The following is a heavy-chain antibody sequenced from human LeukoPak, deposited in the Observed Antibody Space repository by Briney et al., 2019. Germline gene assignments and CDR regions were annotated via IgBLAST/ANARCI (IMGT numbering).Heavy chain of an antibody. CDR1: GGTISNYY. CDR2: IHYSGST. D-gene: IGHD6-13*01. V-gene: IGHV4-59*12. CDR3: ARDSSSWPRATYYFYYMDV. Sequence: PSETLSLTCTVSGGTISNYYWSWIRQPPGRGLEWIGYIHYSGSTNYNPSLKSRVTMSVDTSKNQFSLKLSSVTAADTAVYYCARDSSSWPRATYYFYYMDVWGKGTTVTVSS. J-gene: IGHJ6*03.